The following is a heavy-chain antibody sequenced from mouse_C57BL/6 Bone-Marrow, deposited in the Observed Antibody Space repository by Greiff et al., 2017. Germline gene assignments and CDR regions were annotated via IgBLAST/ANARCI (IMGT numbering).Heavy chain of an antibody. CDR1: GYSFTSYY. CDR3: ATFTSDAMDY. CDR2: IYPGSGNT. Sequence: QVQLKESGPELVKPGASVKISCKASGYSFTSYYIHWVKQRPGQGLEWIGWIYPGSGNTKYNEKFKGKATLTADTSSSTAYMQLSSLTSEDSAVYYCATFTSDAMDYWGQGTSVTVSS. V-gene: IGHV1-66*01. D-gene: IGHD2-12*01. J-gene: IGHJ4*01.